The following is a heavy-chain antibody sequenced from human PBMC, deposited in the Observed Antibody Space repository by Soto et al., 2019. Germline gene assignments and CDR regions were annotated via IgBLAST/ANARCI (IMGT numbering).Heavy chain of an antibody. J-gene: IGHJ5*02. CDR3: ARDSGIVAARRFSFDP. D-gene: IGHD1-26*01. V-gene: IGHV3-9*01. Sequence: EVQLVESGGGLVQPGRSLRLSCAASGFTFNDFAMHWVRQAPGKGLEWVASIDWNGANIAYAASVEGRFTISRDNVKNSLFLQMNSLRAEDTAFYFCARDSGIVAARRFSFDPRGQGTLVTVSS. CDR2: IDWNGANI. CDR1: GFTFNDFA.